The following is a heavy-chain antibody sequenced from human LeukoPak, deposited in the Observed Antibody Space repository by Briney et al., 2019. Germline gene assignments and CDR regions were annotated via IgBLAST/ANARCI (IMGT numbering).Heavy chain of an antibody. D-gene: IGHD1-26*01. V-gene: IGHV3-23*01. CDR1: GFTFSSYS. CDR3: AKDVGEPTTSEYYFDY. J-gene: IGHJ4*02. Sequence: PGGSLRLSCAASGFTFSSYSMSWVRQAPGKGLEWVSAISGSGGSTYYADSVKGRFTISRDNSKNTLYLQMNSLRAEDTAVYYCAKDVGEPTTSEYYFDYWGQGTLVTVSS. CDR2: ISGSGGST.